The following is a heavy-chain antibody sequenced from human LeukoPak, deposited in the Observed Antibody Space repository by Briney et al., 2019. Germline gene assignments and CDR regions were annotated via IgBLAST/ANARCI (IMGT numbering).Heavy chain of an antibody. CDR3: VRGDNRDY. CDR1: GFSFSTST. V-gene: IGHV3-21*01. Sequence: GGSLRLSCAASGFSFSTSTMNWVRQAPGKGLEWISSIGRTSRDMYYADSVRGRFTISRDNAKNSLFLLMNSLRVEDTSVYYCVRGDNRDYWGQGTLVTVSS. J-gene: IGHJ4*02. D-gene: IGHD1-14*01. CDR2: IGRTSRDM.